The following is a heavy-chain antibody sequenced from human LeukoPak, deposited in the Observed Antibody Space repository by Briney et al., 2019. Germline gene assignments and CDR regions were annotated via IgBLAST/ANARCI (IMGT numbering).Heavy chain of an antibody. J-gene: IGHJ4*02. CDR2: VYYTGGT. CDR1: GDSITSSSYY. CDR3: ARVISSTPDY. D-gene: IGHD6-13*01. Sequence: SETLSLTCSVSGDSITSSSYYWAWIRQPPEKGLEWIGSVYYTGGTNYSPSLKSRVTMSVDTSKNQFSLMLSSVTAADTAVYYCARVISSTPDYWGQGTLVTVSS. V-gene: IGHV4-39*01.